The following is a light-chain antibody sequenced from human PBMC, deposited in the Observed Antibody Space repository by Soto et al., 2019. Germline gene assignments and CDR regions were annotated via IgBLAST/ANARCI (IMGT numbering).Light chain of an antibody. V-gene: IGLV2-23*03. CDR3: CSFADTSTFWVV. CDR1: SSDCGGYNV. CDR2: EGT. J-gene: IGLJ3*02. Sequence: QSALTQPASVSGSPGQSINISCSGTSSDCGGYNVVSWYQQHPGKAPKLIIYEGTKRPSGVSNRFSGSKSGNAASLTISGLQTEDEADYYCCSFADTSTFWVVFGGGTKLTVL.